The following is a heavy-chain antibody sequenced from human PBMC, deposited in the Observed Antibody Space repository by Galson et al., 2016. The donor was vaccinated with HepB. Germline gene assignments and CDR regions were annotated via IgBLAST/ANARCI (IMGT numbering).Heavy chain of an antibody. D-gene: IGHD3-10*01. CDR1: GFTFDNSA. CDR2: VSVSGGDR. Sequence: SLRLSCAGSGFTFDNSAMSWVRQAPGKGLEWIPGVSVSGGDRDYAETVQGRCTISRDNSKNTLYLQMSSLRAEDTAVYYCAKERGSRLTMVRGVLDPFDIWGRGTLVTVSS. J-gene: IGHJ2*01. V-gene: IGHV3-23*01. CDR3: AKERGSRLTMVRGVLDPFDI.